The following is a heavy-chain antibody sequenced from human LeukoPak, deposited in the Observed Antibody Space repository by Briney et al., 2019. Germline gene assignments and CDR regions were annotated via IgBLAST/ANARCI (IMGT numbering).Heavy chain of an antibody. CDR2: IYHSGST. V-gene: IGHV4-30-2*01. CDR1: GGSISSGDYY. CDR3: ARSPITMISPQYWYFDL. Sequence: KASETLSLTCTVSGGSISSGDYYWSWIRQPPGKGLEWIGYIYHSGSTYYNPSLKSRVTISVDRSKNQFSLKLSSVTAADTAVYYCARSPITMISPQYWYFDLWGRGTLVTVSS. D-gene: IGHD3-22*01. J-gene: IGHJ2*01.